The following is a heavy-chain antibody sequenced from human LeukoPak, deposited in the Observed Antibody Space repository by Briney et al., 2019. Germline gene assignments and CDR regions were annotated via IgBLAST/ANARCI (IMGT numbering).Heavy chain of an antibody. V-gene: IGHV1-8*03. CDR2: MNPNSGNT. D-gene: IGHD1-26*01. J-gene: IGHJ3*02. CDR3: ARVIDGADAFDI. Sequence: GAPVKVSCKASGYTFTSYDINWVPQATGQGLEWMGWMNPNSGNTGYAQKFQGRVTITRNTSISTAYMELSSLRSEDTAVYYCARVIDGADAFDIWGQGTMVTVSS. CDR1: GYTFTSYD.